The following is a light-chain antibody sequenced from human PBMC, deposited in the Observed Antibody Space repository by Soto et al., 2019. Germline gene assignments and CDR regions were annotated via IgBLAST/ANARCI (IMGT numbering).Light chain of an antibody. V-gene: IGKV1-5*03. CDR3: QQYDLYPFT. CDR2: KAS. CDR1: QSFGTW. J-gene: IGKJ3*01. Sequence: DIQMTQSPSTLSASVGDRVTITCRASQSFGTWLAWYQQKPGKAPRLLIYKASTLETGVPSRFSGSGSGTEFTLTISSLQPDDFATYYCQQYDLYPFTFGPGTKLEIK.